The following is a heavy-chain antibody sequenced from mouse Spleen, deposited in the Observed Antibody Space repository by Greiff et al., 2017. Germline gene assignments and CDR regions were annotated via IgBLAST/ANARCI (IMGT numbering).Heavy chain of an antibody. CDR2: IYPGNSDT. V-gene: IGHV1-5*01. CDR3: TRGDYYGSSSLFDY. Sequence: EVQLQQSGTVLARPGASVKMSCKASGYSFTSYWMHWVKQRPGQGLEWIGAIYPGNSDTSYNQKFKGKAKLTAVTSASTAYMELSSLTNEDSAVYYCTRGDYYGSSSLFDYWGQGTTLTVSS. CDR1: GYSFTSYW. D-gene: IGHD1-1*01. J-gene: IGHJ2*01.